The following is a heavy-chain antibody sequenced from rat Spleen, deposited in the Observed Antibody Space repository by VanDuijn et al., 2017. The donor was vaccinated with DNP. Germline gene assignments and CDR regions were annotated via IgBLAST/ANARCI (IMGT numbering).Heavy chain of an antibody. Sequence: EVQLVESGGGLVQPGRSLKLSCAALGFIFNDYGMAWVRQTPKKGLEWVATISTGGGTTYYRDSVKGRFTISRDDAKSTLYLQMDSLRSEDTATYYCATSPGPNWFAHWGQGTLVTVSS. CDR2: ISTGGGTT. CDR3: ATSPGPNWFAH. V-gene: IGHV5S13*01. J-gene: IGHJ3*01. CDR1: GFIFNDYG. D-gene: IGHD1-4*01.